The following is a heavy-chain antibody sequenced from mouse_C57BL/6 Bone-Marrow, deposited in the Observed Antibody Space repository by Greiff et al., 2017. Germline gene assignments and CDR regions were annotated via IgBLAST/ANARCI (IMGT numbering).Heavy chain of an antibody. CDR3: ARGGYSAWFAY. Sequence: VQLQQSGAELARPGASVKLSCKASGYTFTSYGISWVKQRTGQGLEWIGEIYPRSGNTYYNEKFKGKATLTADKSSSTAYMELRSLTSEDSAVYFCARGGYSAWFAYWGQGTLVTVSA. V-gene: IGHV1-81*01. D-gene: IGHD2-3*01. CDR2: IYPRSGNT. J-gene: IGHJ3*01. CDR1: GYTFTSYG.